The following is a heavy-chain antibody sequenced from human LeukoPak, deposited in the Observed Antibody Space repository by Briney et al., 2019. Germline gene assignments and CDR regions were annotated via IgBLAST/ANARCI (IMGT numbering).Heavy chain of an antibody. Sequence: GGSLRLSCAASGFTFSSYAMNWVRQAPGKGLEWVSAISGSGGSAYYTDSVKGRFTISRDNSKNTLYLQMNSLRAEDTAVYYCATHYCDSTSCYAGGDYWGQGTLVTVSS. V-gene: IGHV3-23*01. CDR1: GFTFSSYA. D-gene: IGHD2-2*01. CDR2: ISGSGGSA. J-gene: IGHJ4*02. CDR3: ATHYCDSTSCYAGGDY.